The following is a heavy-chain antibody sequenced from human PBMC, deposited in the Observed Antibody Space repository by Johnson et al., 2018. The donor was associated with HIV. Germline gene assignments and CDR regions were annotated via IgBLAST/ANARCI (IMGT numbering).Heavy chain of an antibody. Sequence: VQLVESGGGLVKPGGSLRLSCAASGFTFSNVWMSWVRQAPGKGLEWVGRIKRKIEGEATDYAAPVKGRFTISRDDSKNTLFLQMRSLKTDDTAVYYCARDRGGPERNYDFWSGYYGGDAFDIWGQGTLVIVSS. D-gene: IGHD3-3*01. J-gene: IGHJ3*02. CDR3: ARDRGGPERNYDFWSGYYGGDAFDI. CDR2: IKRKIEGEAT. CDR1: GFTFSNVW. V-gene: IGHV3-15*01.